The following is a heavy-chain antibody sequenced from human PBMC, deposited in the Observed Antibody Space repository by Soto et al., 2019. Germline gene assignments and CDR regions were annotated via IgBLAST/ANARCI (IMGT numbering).Heavy chain of an antibody. J-gene: IGHJ4*02. D-gene: IGHD1-26*01. CDR2: INHSGFT. CDR3: ARAAVKLGATLFDS. Sequence: PSETLSLTCAVSGGSLRGHYWSWIRQSPEKGLEWIGEINHSGFTNYNPTLKSRVTISRDASTNQFSLRLSAMTAADSAVYFCARAAVKLGATLFDSWGQGTLVTVSS. CDR1: GGSLRGHY. V-gene: IGHV4-34*01.